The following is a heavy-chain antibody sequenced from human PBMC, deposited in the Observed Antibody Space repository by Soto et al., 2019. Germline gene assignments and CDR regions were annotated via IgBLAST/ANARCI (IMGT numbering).Heavy chain of an antibody. D-gene: IGHD5-18*01. V-gene: IGHV1-18*01. J-gene: IGHJ4*02. CDR1: GYTFTNCG. CDR2: INAYNGNT. Sequence: QVQLVQYGAEVKKPGASVKVSCKASGYTFTNCGISWVRQAHGQGVEWMGWINAYNGNTKYAQKLQGRVTMTTDTSTSTAYMELRSLRSDDTAVYYCARDQAMAQFDYWGQGTLVTVSS. CDR3: ARDQAMAQFDY.